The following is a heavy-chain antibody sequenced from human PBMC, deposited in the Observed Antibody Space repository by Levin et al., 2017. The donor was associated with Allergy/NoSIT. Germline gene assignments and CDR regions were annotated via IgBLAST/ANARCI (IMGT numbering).Heavy chain of an antibody. Sequence: GESLKISCKASGYTFTSYGISWVRQAPGQGLEWMGWISAYNGNTNYAQKLQGRVTMTTDTSTSTAYMELRSLRSDDTAVYYCARSRTHAFDIWGQGTMVTVSS. V-gene: IGHV1-18*01. CDR3: ARSRTHAFDI. D-gene: IGHD1-14*01. CDR2: ISAYNGNT. CDR1: GYTFTSYG. J-gene: IGHJ3*02.